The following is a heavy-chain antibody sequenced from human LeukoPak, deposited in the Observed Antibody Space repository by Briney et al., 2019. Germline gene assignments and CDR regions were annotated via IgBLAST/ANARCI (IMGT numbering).Heavy chain of an antibody. CDR2: IWYDGSNK. D-gene: IGHD6-13*01. CDR3: ARLGSSWTLDY. V-gene: IGHV3-33*01. CDR1: GVTFSNYG. J-gene: IGHJ4*02. Sequence: GGSLRLSCAASGVTFSNYGMDWVRQAPGKGLEWVAVIWYDGSNKYYADSVKGRFTISRDNSKNTLYLQMNSLRDEDTAVYYCARLGSSWTLDYWGQGTPVTVSS.